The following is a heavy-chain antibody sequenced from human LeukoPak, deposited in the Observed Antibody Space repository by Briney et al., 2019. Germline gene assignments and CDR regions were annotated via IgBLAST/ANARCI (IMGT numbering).Heavy chain of an antibody. CDR2: IYYSGST. J-gene: IGHJ6*03. D-gene: IGHD2-2*01. V-gene: IGHV4-39*01. CDR1: GGSISSSSYY. Sequence: PSETLSLTCTVSGGSISSSSYYWGWIRQPPGKGLEWIGSIYYSGSTYYNPSLKSRVTISVDTSKNQFSLKLSSVTAADTAVYYCARPRGLVVPAMTDYYYYMDVWGKGTTVTVSS. CDR3: ARPRGLVVPAMTDYYYYMDV.